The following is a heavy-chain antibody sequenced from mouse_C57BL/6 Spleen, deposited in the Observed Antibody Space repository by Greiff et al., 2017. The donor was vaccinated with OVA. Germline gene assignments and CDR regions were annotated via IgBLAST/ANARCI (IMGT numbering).Heavy chain of an antibody. CDR3: ARIYYDYEGLAY. D-gene: IGHD2-4*01. V-gene: IGHV1-82*01. CDR1: GYAFSSSW. J-gene: IGHJ3*01. Sequence: VQLVESGPELVKPGASVKISCKASGYAFSSSWMNWVKQRPGKGLEWIGRIYPGDGDTNYNGKFKGKATLTADKSSSTAYMQLSSLTSEDSAVYFCARIYYDYEGLAYWGKGTLVTVSA. CDR2: IYPGDGDT.